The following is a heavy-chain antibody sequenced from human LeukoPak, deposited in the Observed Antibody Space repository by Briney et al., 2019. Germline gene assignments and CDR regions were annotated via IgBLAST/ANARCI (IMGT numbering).Heavy chain of an antibody. CDR1: GGAISSSSYY. Sequence: SETLSLTCTISGGAISSSSYYWGWIRQPPGKGLEWIGSIYYSGSTYYNPSLKSRVTISVDTSKNQFSLKLSSVTAADTAVYYCAGGTAAGITQYFDYWGQGTLVTVSS. CDR3: AGGTAAGITQYFDY. CDR2: IYYSGST. J-gene: IGHJ4*02. D-gene: IGHD6-13*01. V-gene: IGHV4-39*07.